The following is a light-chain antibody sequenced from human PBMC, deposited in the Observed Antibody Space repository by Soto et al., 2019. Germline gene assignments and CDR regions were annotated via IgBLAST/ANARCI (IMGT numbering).Light chain of an antibody. Sequence: DIQMTQSPSSLSASVGDRVTITCRASQGISNFLAWYQQKPGKVPKLLISAASTLQSAVPSRCSGSGSGTDFTLTITSLQPEDVATYYCQKYSSVITFGQGTRLEIK. CDR2: AAS. V-gene: IGKV1-27*01. J-gene: IGKJ5*01. CDR3: QKYSSVIT. CDR1: QGISNF.